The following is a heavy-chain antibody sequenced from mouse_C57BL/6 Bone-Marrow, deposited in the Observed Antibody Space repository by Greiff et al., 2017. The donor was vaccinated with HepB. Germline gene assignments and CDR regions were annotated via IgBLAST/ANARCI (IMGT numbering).Heavy chain of an antibody. CDR3: AREGYYYGSSYRFAY. V-gene: IGHV1-9*01. J-gene: IGHJ3*01. CDR1: GYTFTGYW. Sequence: QVQLQQSGAELMKPGASVKLSCKATGYTFTGYWIEWVKQRPGHGLEWIGEILPGSGSTNYNEKFKGKATFTADTSSNTAYMQRSSLTTEDSAIYYCAREGYYYGSSYRFAYWGQGTLVTVSA. D-gene: IGHD1-1*01. CDR2: ILPGSGST.